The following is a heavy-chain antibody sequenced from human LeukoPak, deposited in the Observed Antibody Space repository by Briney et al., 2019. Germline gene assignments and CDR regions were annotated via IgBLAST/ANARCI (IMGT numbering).Heavy chain of an antibody. CDR2: IQRGGSES. CDR3: ARVGTWELQRVFDY. V-gene: IGHV3-7*01. Sequence: PGGSLRLSCAASGFTFTDYWMTWVRQVPGKGLEWVANIQRGGSESYYVDSVKGRFTISRENAKNSLYLQMDSPRVEDTAVYYCARVGTWELQRVFDYWGQGTPVTVSS. CDR1: GFTFTDYW. D-gene: IGHD1-26*01. J-gene: IGHJ4*02.